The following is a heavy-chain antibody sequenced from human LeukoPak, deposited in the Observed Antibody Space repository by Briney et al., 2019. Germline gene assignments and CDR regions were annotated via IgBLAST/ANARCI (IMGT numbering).Heavy chain of an antibody. Sequence: MSGGSLRLSCTASGFTFGDYAMTWVRQAPGKGLEWIGEIYHSGSTDYNPSLRGRVAISVDKSKNQFSLKLSSVTAADTAVYYCARGPKTSGWYRGYFDYWGQGTLVTVSS. CDR3: ARGPKTSGWYRGYFDY. CDR1: GFTFGDYA. D-gene: IGHD6-19*01. J-gene: IGHJ4*02. V-gene: IGHV4-34*01. CDR2: IYHSGST.